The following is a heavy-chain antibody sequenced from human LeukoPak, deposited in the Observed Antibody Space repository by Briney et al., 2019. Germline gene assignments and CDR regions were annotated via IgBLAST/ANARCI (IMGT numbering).Heavy chain of an antibody. CDR2: FDPEDGET. J-gene: IGHJ5*02. D-gene: IGHD3-22*01. Sequence: GASVKVSCKVSGYTLTELSMHWVRQAPGKGLEWMGGFDPEDGETIYAQKFLGRVTMTEDTSTDTAYMELSSLRSEDTAVYYCATSSGYYYGWFDPWGQGTLVTVSS. V-gene: IGHV1-24*01. CDR3: ATSSGYYYGWFDP. CDR1: GYTLTELS.